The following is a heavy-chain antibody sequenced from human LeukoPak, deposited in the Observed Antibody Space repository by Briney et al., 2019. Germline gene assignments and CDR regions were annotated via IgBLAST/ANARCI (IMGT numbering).Heavy chain of an antibody. V-gene: IGHV3-30*02. J-gene: IGHJ4*02. D-gene: IGHD1-26*01. CDR2: MHYDGSNK. CDR1: GFTFSNYG. CDR3: AKDREYSGNYGGGSNDY. Sequence: QPGGSLRLSCAASGFTFSNYGMRWVRQAPGKGLEWVAFMHYDGSNKYYADSVKGRFTISRDNSKNTLYLQMNSLRAEDTAVYYCAKDREYSGNYGGGSNDYWGQGTLVTVSS.